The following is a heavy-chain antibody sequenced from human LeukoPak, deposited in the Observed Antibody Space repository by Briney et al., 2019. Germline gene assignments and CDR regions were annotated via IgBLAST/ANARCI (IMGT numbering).Heavy chain of an antibody. CDR1: GFTFSSYW. Sequence: PGGSPRLSCAASGFTFSSYWMHWVRQAPGKGLVWVSRINMDGSSTNYADSVKGRFTISRDNAKNTLYLQMDSLRAEDTAVYYCTSLEGYCSGGSCNYGMDVWGTGTPVTVSS. V-gene: IGHV3-74*01. D-gene: IGHD2-15*01. CDR3: TSLEGYCSGGSCNYGMDV. CDR2: INMDGSST. J-gene: IGHJ6*04.